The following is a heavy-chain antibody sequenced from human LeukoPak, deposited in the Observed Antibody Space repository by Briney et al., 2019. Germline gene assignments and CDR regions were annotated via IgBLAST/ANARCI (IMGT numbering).Heavy chain of an antibody. V-gene: IGHV1-69*13. CDR3: ARVRPPPYYYYGMDV. CDR2: IIPIFGTA. J-gene: IGHJ6*02. CDR1: GGTFISYA. Sequence: SVKVSCKASGGTFISYAISWVRQAPGQGLEWMGGIIPIFGTANYAQKFQGRVTITADESTSTAYMELSSLRPEDTAVYYCARVRPPPYYYYGMDVWGQGTTVTVSS. D-gene: IGHD6-6*01.